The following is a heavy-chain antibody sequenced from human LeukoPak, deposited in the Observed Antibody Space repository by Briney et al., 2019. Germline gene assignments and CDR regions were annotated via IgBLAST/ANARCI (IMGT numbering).Heavy chain of an antibody. CDR2: INHSGST. Sequence: SETLSLTCAVYGGSFSGYYWSWIRQPPGKGLEWIGEINHSGSTSYNPSLKSRVTISVDTSKNQFSLKLSSVTAADTAVYYCAGLGRYCSGGSCNYWGQGTLVTVSS. V-gene: IGHV4-34*01. D-gene: IGHD2-15*01. J-gene: IGHJ4*02. CDR3: AGLGRYCSGGSCNY. CDR1: GGSFSGYY.